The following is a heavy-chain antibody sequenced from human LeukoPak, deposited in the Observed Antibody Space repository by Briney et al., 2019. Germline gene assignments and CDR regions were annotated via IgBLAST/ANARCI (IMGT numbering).Heavy chain of an antibody. CDR2: IYYSRST. D-gene: IGHD5-12*01. CDR1: GGSISSYY. Sequence: PSETLSLTCTVSGGSISSYYWSWIRQPPGKGLEWIGYIYYSRSTNYNPSLKSRVTISVDTSKNQFSLKLSSVTAADTAVYYCAQTEGYSGYVYWFDPWGQGTLVTVSS. J-gene: IGHJ5*02. CDR3: AQTEGYSGYVYWFDP. V-gene: IGHV4-59*01.